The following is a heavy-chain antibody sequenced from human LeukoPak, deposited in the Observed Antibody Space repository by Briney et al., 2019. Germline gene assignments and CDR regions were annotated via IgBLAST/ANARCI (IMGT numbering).Heavy chain of an antibody. V-gene: IGHV3-23*01. CDR3: AKSLPMSGGVIAASFDY. D-gene: IGHD3-16*02. CDR2: ISGSGGGT. Sequence: PGGSLRLSCAASGFTFSSYAMSWVRQAPGKGLEWVSAISGSGGGTYYADSVKGRFTISRDNSKNTLYLQMNSLRAEDTAVYYCAKSLPMSGGVIAASFDYWGQGTLVTVSS. J-gene: IGHJ4*02. CDR1: GFTFSSYA.